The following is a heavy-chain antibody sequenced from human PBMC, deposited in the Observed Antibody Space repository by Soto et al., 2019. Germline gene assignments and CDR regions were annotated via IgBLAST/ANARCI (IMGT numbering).Heavy chain of an antibody. CDR1: GCSLSSSIYY. D-gene: IGHD3-16*02. Sequence: SETLSLTYTFSGCSLSSSIYYLGWIRQPPGKGLEWIGSIYYSGSTYYNPSLKSRVTISVDTSKNQFSLKLSSVTAADTAVYYCARPRPYYDYIWGSYRYDAFDIWGQGTMVTVSS. V-gene: IGHV4-39*01. J-gene: IGHJ3*02. CDR3: ARPRPYYDYIWGSYRYDAFDI. CDR2: IYYSGST.